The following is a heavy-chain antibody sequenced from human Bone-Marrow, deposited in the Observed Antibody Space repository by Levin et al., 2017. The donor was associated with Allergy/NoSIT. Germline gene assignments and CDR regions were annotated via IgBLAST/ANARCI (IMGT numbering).Heavy chain of an antibody. J-gene: IGHJ4*02. V-gene: IGHV3-23*01. CDR3: ARAPGSCANCAPTNDY. CDR2: INAIGGAT. CDR1: GFTFNTYA. Sequence: GESLKISCAASGFTFNTYAMRWVRQAPGKGLEWVSGINAIGGATYYAGSVQGRFTISRDNSKDTLYLQMNSLRVEDSALYYCARAPGSCANCAPTNDYWGQGTLVTVSS. D-gene: IGHD1-1*01.